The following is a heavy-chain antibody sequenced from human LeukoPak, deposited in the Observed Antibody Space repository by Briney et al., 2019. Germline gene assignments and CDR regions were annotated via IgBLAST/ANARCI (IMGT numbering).Heavy chain of an antibody. Sequence: SETLSLTCTVSGGSISSYYWSWIRQPPGKGLESIGYIYYSGSTNYNPSLKSRVTISVDTSKNQFPLKLSSVTAADTAVYYCARVPDGIAADYWGQGTLVTVSS. CDR2: IYYSGST. D-gene: IGHD6-13*01. J-gene: IGHJ4*02. V-gene: IGHV4-59*01. CDR3: ARVPDGIAADY. CDR1: GGSISSYY.